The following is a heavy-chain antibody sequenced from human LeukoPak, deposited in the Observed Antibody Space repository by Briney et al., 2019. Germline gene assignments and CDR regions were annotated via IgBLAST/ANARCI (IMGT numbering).Heavy chain of an antibody. V-gene: IGHV3-66*01. Sequence: GGSLRLSCAASGFTVSNTYMSWVRQAPGQGLDWVSTIYRSGTPHYADSVKGRFTISRDNSKNTLYLQMNSLRAEDTAVYFCARSGGHTFESWGQGTLVTVS. D-gene: IGHD3-16*01. CDR2: IYRSGTP. J-gene: IGHJ5*01. CDR1: GFTVSNTY. CDR3: ARSGGHTFES.